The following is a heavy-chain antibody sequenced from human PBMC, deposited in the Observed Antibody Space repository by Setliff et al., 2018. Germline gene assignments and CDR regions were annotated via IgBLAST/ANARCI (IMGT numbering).Heavy chain of an antibody. J-gene: IGHJ1*01. CDR2: IIPILGIA. V-gene: IGHV1-69*10. CDR3: ARGNPYGEEYFQH. Sequence: GASVKVSCKASGGTFSSYAISWVRQAPGQGLEWMGGIIPILGIANYAQKFQGRVTITADRSTSTAYMELSSLRSEDTAVYYCARGNPYGEEYFQHWGQGTLVTVSS. CDR1: GGTFSSYA. D-gene: IGHD4-17*01.